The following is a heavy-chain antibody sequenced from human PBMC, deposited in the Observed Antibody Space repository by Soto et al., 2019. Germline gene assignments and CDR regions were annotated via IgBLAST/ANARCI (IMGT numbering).Heavy chain of an antibody. Sequence: GGSLRLSCAASGFTFSSYVMSWVRQAPGKGLEWVSAISGSGGTTYYADSVQGRFTISRDNSRNALYLQMNSLRAEDTAVYFCAKLLGSGIYFPHGYWGQGTLVTVSS. CDR3: AKLLGSGIYFPHGY. V-gene: IGHV3-23*01. D-gene: IGHD3-10*01. J-gene: IGHJ4*02. CDR2: ISGSGGTT. CDR1: GFTFSSYV.